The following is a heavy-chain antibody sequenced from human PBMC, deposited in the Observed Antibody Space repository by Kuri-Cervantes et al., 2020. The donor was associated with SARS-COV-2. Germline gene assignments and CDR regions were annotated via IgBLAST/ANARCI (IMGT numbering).Heavy chain of an antibody. D-gene: IGHD5-24*01. V-gene: IGHV4-39*01. CDR1: GGSISSSSYY. J-gene: IGHJ3*02. CDR2: IYYSGST. Sequence: SCTVSGGSISSSSYYWGWIRQPPGKGLEWIGSIYYSGSTYYNPSLKSRVTISVDTSKNQFSLKLSSVTAADTAVYYCARQREMATIPDAFDIWGQGTMVTVSS. CDR3: ARQREMATIPDAFDI.